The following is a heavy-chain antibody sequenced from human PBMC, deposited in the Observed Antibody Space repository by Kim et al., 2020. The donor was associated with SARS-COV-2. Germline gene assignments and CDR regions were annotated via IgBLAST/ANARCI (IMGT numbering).Heavy chain of an antibody. CDR2: ISGSGGTT. D-gene: IGHD3-16*01. CDR3: AKTYMITFGVVVLGDAFDG. J-gene: IGHJ3*01. V-gene: IGHV3-23*01. Sequence: GGSLRLSCAGSGFAFSSYAVSWVRQAPGKGLEWVSTISGSGGTTYYAASVEGRFTLSRDNSDNTVHLQMNSLRAEDTALYYCAKTYMITFGVVVLGDAFDGRGRGTIVT. CDR1: GFAFSSYA.